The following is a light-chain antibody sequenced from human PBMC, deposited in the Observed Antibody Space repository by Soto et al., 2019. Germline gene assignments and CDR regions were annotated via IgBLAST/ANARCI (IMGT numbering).Light chain of an antibody. V-gene: IGLV2-8*01. CDR1: SSDVGGYNY. J-gene: IGLJ1*01. CDR2: EVS. Sequence: QSALTQPPSANGSPGQSVTISCNGTSSDVGGYNYVSWYQQHPGKAPKLMVYEVSKRPSGVPDRFSGSKSGNTASLTVSGLQAEDEADYYCSSYAGSNNFVFGTGTKVTVL. CDR3: SSYAGSNNFV.